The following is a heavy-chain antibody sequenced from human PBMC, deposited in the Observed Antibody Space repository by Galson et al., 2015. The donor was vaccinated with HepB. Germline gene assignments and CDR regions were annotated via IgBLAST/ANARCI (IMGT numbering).Heavy chain of an antibody. CDR1: GFTFSADG. J-gene: IGHJ6*03. Sequence: SLRLSCAASGFTFSADGLSWVRQAPGKGLEWVSSMSAGGSTYYADSVKGRFTISRDSSKNTLNLQMNSLRAEDTAVYYCARSPSVAGYYNYYMDVWGKGTTVTVSS. V-gene: IGHV3-23*01. CDR3: ARSPSVAGYYNYYMDV. D-gene: IGHD3-9*01. CDR2: MSAGGST.